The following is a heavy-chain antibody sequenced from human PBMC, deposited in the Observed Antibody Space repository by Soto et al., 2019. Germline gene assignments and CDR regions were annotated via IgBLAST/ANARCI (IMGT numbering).Heavy chain of an antibody. D-gene: IGHD2-21*02. CDR2: IYHSGST. V-gene: IGHV4-31*03. J-gene: IGHJ4*02. CDR1: GGSISSSFYY. Sequence: QVQLQESGPGLVKPSQTLSLTFTVSGGSISSSFYYWRWIRQHPVRGLEWIGYIYHSGSTYYNPSLKSRVTISVDTSKSQFSLRVSSVTAADTAVYYCAREYGGYSTFDLWGQGTLVTVSS. CDR3: AREYGGYSTFDL.